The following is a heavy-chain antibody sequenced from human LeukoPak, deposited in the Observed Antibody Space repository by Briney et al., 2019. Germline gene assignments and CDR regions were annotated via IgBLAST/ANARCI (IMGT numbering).Heavy chain of an antibody. V-gene: IGHV3-48*04. Sequence: GGSLRLSCAASGFSFSNYAMSWVRQAPGKGLEWVSYISSSNSTIYYADSVKGRFTFSRDNAKNSLYLQMNSLRAEDTAVYYCARATVAGRGSLDYWGQGTLVTVSS. CDR1: GFSFSNYA. J-gene: IGHJ4*02. D-gene: IGHD6-19*01. CDR3: ARATVAGRGSLDY. CDR2: ISSSNSTI.